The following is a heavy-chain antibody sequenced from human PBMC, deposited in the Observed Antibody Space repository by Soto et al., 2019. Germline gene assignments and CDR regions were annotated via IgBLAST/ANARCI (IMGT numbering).Heavy chain of an antibody. CDR2: IYYSGST. J-gene: IGHJ5*02. CDR3: ARHLVTIFGVDYYYNWFDP. CDR1: GGSISSGGYY. V-gene: IGHV4-31*03. Sequence: SETLSLTCTVSGGSISSGGYYWSWIRQHPGKGLEWIGYIYYSGSTYYNQSLKSRVTISVDTSKNQYSLKLSSVTAADTAVYYCARHLVTIFGVDYYYNWFDPWGQGTLVTVSS. D-gene: IGHD3-3*01.